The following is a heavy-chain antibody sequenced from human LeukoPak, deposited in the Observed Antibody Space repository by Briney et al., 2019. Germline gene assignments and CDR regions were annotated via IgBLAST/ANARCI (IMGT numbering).Heavy chain of an antibody. CDR1: GGSISSSSYY. CDR3: AREGDYDSSGLDY. CDR2: IYHSGST. J-gene: IGHJ4*02. D-gene: IGHD3-22*01. Sequence: KPSETLSLTCTVSGGSISSSSYYWGWIRQPPGKGLEWIGEIYHSGSTNYNPSLKSRVTISVDKSKNQFSLKLSSVTAADTAVYYCAREGDYDSSGLDYWGQGTLVTVSS. V-gene: IGHV4-39*07.